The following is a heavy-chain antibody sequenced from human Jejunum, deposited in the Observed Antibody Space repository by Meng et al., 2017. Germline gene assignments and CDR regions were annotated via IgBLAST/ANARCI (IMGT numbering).Heavy chain of an antibody. CDR3: AKKYQYRSDYFDN. J-gene: IGHJ4*02. CDR1: GGSITSGYYY. Sequence: SETLSLTCTVSGGSITSGYYYWGWIRQPPGKGLEWIGSIHYSGSTSYNLSFKSRVTIAVDTSRNQVSRKLGSVTAADTAVYFCAKKYQYRSDYFDNWGQGTLVTVSS. CDR2: IHYSGST. V-gene: IGHV4-39*07. D-gene: IGHD6-25*01.